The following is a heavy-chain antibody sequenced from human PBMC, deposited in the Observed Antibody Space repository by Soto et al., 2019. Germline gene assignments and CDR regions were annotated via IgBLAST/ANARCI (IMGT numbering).Heavy chain of an antibody. D-gene: IGHD2-2*01. CDR1: GGTFSSYA. CDR2: IIPIFGTA. CDR3: ARSVSFRYQLLQRGMDF. J-gene: IGHJ6*02. Sequence: QVQLVQSGAEVKKPGSSVKVSCKASGGTFSSYAISWVRQAPGQRLEWMGGIIPIFGTANYAQKFQGRVTITADESTSTAYMELSSLRSEDTAVYYCARSVSFRYQLLQRGMDFWVQGTTVTVSS. V-gene: IGHV1-69*01.